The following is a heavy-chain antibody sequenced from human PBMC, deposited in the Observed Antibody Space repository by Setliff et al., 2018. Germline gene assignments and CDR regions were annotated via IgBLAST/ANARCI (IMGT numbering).Heavy chain of an antibody. CDR2: ISGSGVST. CDR3: AKLPSLWADVQTNWFDP. D-gene: IGHD1-26*01. Sequence: PGGSLRLSCAASGFTFSSYSMNWVRQAPGKGLEWVSAISGSGVSTYYADSVKGRFTSSRDNSKSTLYLQMNSLRAEDTAVYYCAKLPSLWADVQTNWFDPWGQGTLVTV. J-gene: IGHJ5*02. CDR1: GFTFSSYS. V-gene: IGHV3-23*01.